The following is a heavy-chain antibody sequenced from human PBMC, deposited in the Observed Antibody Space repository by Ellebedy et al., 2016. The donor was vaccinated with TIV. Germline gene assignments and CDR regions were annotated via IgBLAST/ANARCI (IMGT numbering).Heavy chain of an antibody. CDR2: IYYSGRT. J-gene: IGHJ4*02. CDR3: ASWYSSGWYAIDS. Sequence: SETLSLTCTVSGGSISSSSSYWGWIRQPPGKGLEWIGSIYYSGRTYYNPSLKSRVTISVDTSKNQFSLKLSSLTAADTAVYYCASWYSSGWYAIDSWGQGTLVTVSS. CDR1: GGSISSSSSY. D-gene: IGHD6-19*01. V-gene: IGHV4-39*07.